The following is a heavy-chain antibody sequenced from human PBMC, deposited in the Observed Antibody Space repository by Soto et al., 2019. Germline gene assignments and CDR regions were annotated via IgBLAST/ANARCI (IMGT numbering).Heavy chain of an antibody. J-gene: IGHJ3*02. Sequence: GESLKISCKGSGYSFSNYWISWVRQMPGKGLEWMGMIDPSDSYTNYSPSFKGHVTISADKSITTAYLQWFSLKASDTAFYYCARLPSGSYFRIAFDIWGQGTMVTVSS. CDR2: IDPSDSYT. V-gene: IGHV5-10-1*01. CDR1: GYSFSNYW. D-gene: IGHD1-26*01. CDR3: ARLPSGSYFRIAFDI.